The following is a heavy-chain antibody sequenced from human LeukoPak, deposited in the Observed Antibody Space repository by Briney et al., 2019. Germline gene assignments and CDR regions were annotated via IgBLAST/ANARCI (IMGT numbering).Heavy chain of an antibody. Sequence: ASVKVSCKASGYTFTSYGISWVRQAPGQGLEWMGWISAYNGNTNYAQKLQGRGTMTTDTSTSTAYMELRSLRSDDTAVYYCARDSSYYYGSGSYYSRHPTFDYWGQGTLVTVSS. CDR2: ISAYNGNT. D-gene: IGHD3-10*01. J-gene: IGHJ4*02. V-gene: IGHV1-18*01. CDR1: GYTFTSYG. CDR3: ARDSSYYYGSGSYYSRHPTFDY.